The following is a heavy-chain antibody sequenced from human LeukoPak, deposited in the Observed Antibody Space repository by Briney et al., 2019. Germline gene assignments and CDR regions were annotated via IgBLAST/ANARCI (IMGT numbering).Heavy chain of an antibody. D-gene: IGHD4-17*01. V-gene: IGHV1-2*02. CDR3: ARDPFDYGDYVFNY. Sequence: ASVKVSCKASGYTFTSYGISWVRQAPGQGLEWMGWINPNSGGTNYAQKFQGRVTMTRDTSISTAYMELSKLRSDDTAVYYCARDPFDYGDYVFNYWGQGTLVTVSS. J-gene: IGHJ4*02. CDR2: INPNSGGT. CDR1: GYTFTSYG.